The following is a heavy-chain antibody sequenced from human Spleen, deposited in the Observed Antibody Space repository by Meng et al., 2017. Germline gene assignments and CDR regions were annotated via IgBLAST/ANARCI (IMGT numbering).Heavy chain of an antibody. CDR3: AKYQGDYGDYPPTYYYYGMDV. J-gene: IGHJ6*02. CDR1: GFSFSSYA. CDR2: ISGSGGST. Sequence: GESLKISCAASGFSFSSYAMSWVRQAPGKGLEWVSAISGSGGSTYYADSVKGRFTISRDNSKNTLYLQMNSLRAEDTAVYYCAKYQGDYGDYPPTYYYYGMDVWGQGTTVTVSS. D-gene: IGHD4-17*01. V-gene: IGHV3-23*01.